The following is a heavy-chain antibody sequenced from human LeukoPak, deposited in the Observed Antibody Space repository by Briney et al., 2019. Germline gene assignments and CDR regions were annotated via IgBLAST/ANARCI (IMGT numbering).Heavy chain of an antibody. V-gene: IGHV1-69*13. CDR1: GGTFTSYG. Sequence: SVKVSCKASGGTFTSYGISWVRQAPGRGLEWMGGIVPVLGTTNHAQKFQGRVTITADESTSTAYMELSSLRSEDTAVYYCARDLGDFWSGYPTGFDYWGQGTLVTVSS. CDR3: ARDLGDFWSGYPTGFDY. J-gene: IGHJ4*02. CDR2: IVPVLGTT. D-gene: IGHD3-3*01.